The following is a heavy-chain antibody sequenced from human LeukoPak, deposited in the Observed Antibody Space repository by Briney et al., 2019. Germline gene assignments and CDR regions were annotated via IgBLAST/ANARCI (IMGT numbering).Heavy chain of an antibody. V-gene: IGHV7-4-1*02. CDR2: INTNTGNP. CDR1: GYSFVSYA. Sequence: ASVKVSCKTSGYSFVSYAINWVRQAPGQGLEWVGWINTNTGNPTYAQGFTGRYVFSLDTSVSTAYLQISGLKADDTAVYFCGRDPKLGIRGYTYGYIDYWGQGTLVTVSS. J-gene: IGHJ4*02. D-gene: IGHD5-18*01. CDR3: GRDPKLGIRGYTYGYIDY.